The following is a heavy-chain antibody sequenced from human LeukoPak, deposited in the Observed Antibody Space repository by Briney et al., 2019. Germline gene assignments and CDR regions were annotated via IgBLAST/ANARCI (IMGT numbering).Heavy chain of an antibody. CDR2: IRYDGSNK. D-gene: IGHD3-3*01. Sequence: GGSLRLSCAASGFTFSSYGMHWVRQAPGKGLEGVAFIRYDGSNKYYADSVKGRFTISRDNSKNTLYLQMNSLRAEDTAVYYCAKDPPRFGVVIKNWFDPWGQGTLVTVSS. CDR1: GFTFSSYG. V-gene: IGHV3-30*02. CDR3: AKDPPRFGVVIKNWFDP. J-gene: IGHJ5*02.